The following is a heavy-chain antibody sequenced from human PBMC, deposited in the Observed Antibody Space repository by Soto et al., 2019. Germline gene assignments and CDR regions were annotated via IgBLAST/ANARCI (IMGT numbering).Heavy chain of an antibody. D-gene: IGHD4-17*01. CDR3: ARDDYGDIGYYKDV. CDR2: ISSSSSYI. CDR1: GFTFSSYS. Sequence: GGSLRLSCAASGFTFSSYSMNWVRQAPGKGLEWVSSISSSSSYIYYAESVKGRFTISREHAKNSLYLQMNSLRAEDTAVHYCARDDYGDIGYYKDVWGKGTTVTVSS. V-gene: IGHV3-21*01. J-gene: IGHJ6*03.